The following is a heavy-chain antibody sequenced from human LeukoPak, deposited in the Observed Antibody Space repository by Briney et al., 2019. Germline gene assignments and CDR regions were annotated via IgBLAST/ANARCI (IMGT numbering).Heavy chain of an antibody. CDR2: IYYSGST. CDR1: GGSISGYY. D-gene: IGHD3-22*01. CDR3: ARDHRGDRAFDV. V-gene: IGHV4-59*01. Sequence: PSETLSLTCTVSGGSISGYYWSGFRQPPGKGLEWIGYIYYSGSTNYNPSLRSRVTMSVDTSKNQFSLRLSSVTAADTAVYYCARDHRGDRAFDVWGQGTMVTVSS. J-gene: IGHJ3*01.